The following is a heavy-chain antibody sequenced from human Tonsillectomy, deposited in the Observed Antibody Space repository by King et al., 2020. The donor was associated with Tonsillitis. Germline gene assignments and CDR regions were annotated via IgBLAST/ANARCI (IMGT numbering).Heavy chain of an antibody. D-gene: IGHD5-24*01. CDR2: IYPGDSDS. CDR1: GYSFTNYW. J-gene: IGHJ6*02. V-gene: IGHV5-51*01. CDR3: AKRWATRRGPEYGMDV. Sequence: VQLVESGAEVKKPGESLKISCKGSGYSFTNYWIGWVRQMPGKGLEWMGIIYPGDSDSRYSPSFQGQVTISADKSINTAYLQWSSLKASDTAMYYCAKRWATRRGPEYGMDVWGQGTTVTVSS.